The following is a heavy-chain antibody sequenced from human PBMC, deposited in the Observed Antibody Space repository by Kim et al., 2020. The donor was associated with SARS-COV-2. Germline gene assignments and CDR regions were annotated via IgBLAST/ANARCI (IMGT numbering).Heavy chain of an antibody. Sequence: ASVKVSCKASGYSFSNYGLVWARQAPGQGLEWMGWISSNSGHTKYAQNVQDRVTLTTDTSTNTGYMEVSSLRSDDTAVYYCAPYYDSNSYRGQWDWGQGT. CDR2: ISSNSGHT. J-gene: IGHJ4*01. V-gene: IGHV1-18*01. D-gene: IGHD3-22*01. CDR3: APYYDSNSYRGQWD. CDR1: GYSFSNYG.